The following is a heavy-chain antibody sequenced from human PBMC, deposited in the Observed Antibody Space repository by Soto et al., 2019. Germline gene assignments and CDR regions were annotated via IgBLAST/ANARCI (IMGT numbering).Heavy chain of an antibody. D-gene: IGHD5-12*01. CDR2: IYYSGST. Sequence: SETLSLTCTVSGGSINSYYWSWIRQPPGKGLEWIGYIYYSGSTNYNPSLESRVTISVDTSKNQFSLKLSSVTAADTAVYYCATTTQTMVATWYYFDYWGQGTLVTVSS. CDR1: GGSINSYY. CDR3: ATTTQTMVATWYYFDY. V-gene: IGHV4-59*08. J-gene: IGHJ4*02.